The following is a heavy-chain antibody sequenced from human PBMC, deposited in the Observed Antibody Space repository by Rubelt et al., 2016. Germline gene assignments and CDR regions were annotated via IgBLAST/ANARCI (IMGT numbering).Heavy chain of an antibody. CDR3: ARRPSRDAFDI. J-gene: IGHJ3*02. V-gene: IGHV4-59*01. CDR1: GGSISRYY. Sequence: WLTCTVTGGSISRYYWSWIRQPPGKGLEWIGYIYFSGSTNYNPSLKSRVTISGDTSKNQFSLKLSSVTAADTAVYYCARRPSRDAFDIWGQGTMVTVSS. CDR2: IYFSGST.